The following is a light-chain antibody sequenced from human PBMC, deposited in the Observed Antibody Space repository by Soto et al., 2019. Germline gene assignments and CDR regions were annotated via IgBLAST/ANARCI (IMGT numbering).Light chain of an antibody. CDR3: QQYASSPLLT. CDR2: GSS. Sequence: EIVLTQSPGTLSLSPGETATLSCRASQTIGSTYLAWYQQKPGQAPRLLIFGSSNRATGIPDRFSGSGSGTDFTLSISRLEPKDFAVYYCQQYASSPLLTFGGGTKVEIK. J-gene: IGKJ4*01. V-gene: IGKV3-20*01. CDR1: QTIGSTY.